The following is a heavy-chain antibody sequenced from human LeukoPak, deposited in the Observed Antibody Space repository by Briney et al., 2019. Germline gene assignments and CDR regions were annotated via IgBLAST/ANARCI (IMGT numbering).Heavy chain of an antibody. CDR2: VSYDGSKK. CDR1: GFNFNNYG. CDR3: ARVSLSSGCLSN. J-gene: IGHJ4*02. V-gene: IGHV3-30*03. D-gene: IGHD6-19*01. Sequence: GRSLRLSCAASGFNFNNYGLRWVRQAPGRGLEWVAVVSYDGSKKYYADSVKGRFTISRDNSKNTLFLQMNGLRAEDTAVYYCARVSLSSGCLSNWGQGTLVTVSS.